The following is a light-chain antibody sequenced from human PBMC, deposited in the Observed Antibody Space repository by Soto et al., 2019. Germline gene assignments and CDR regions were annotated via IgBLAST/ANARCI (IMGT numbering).Light chain of an antibody. Sequence: QLVLTQSPSASASLGASVKLTCTLSSGHSSYAIAWHQQQPEKGPRYLMKLNSDGSHSKGDGIPDRFSGSSSGAERHLTISSLQSEDEADYYCQTWGTVFGGGTKLTVL. J-gene: IGLJ2*01. CDR2: LNSDGSH. V-gene: IGLV4-69*01. CDR3: QTWGTV. CDR1: SGHSSYA.